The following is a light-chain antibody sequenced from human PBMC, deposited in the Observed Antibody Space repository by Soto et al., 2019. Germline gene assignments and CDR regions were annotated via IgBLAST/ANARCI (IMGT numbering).Light chain of an antibody. CDR1: QSISNNF. Sequence: EIVLTQSPGTLSLSPGEGATLSCRASQSISNNFLAWYQHKPGQAPRLLMHGAFNRASGIPDRFSGSAPGTDFTLTISRLEPEDFAVYYCQQYNTAPMTFGGGTKVEIK. J-gene: IGKJ4*01. V-gene: IGKV3-20*01. CDR2: GAF. CDR3: QQYNTAPMT.